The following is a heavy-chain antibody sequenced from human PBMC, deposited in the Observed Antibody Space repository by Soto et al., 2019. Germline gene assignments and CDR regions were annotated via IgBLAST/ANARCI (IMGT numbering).Heavy chain of an antibody. Sequence: ASVKVSCKASGYTFTGYYMHWVRQSPGQGLEWMGWINPHSGGTNYAQKFLGRVTMTRDTSISTAYMELSRLRSDDTAVYYCARDRSNSGSSSPRYFYCYYCMDVWGQATTVTVSS. D-gene: IGHD1-26*01. CDR1: GYTFTGYY. CDR2: INPHSGGT. CDR3: ARDRSNSGSSSPRYFYCYYCMDV. V-gene: IGHV1-2*02. J-gene: IGHJ6*02.